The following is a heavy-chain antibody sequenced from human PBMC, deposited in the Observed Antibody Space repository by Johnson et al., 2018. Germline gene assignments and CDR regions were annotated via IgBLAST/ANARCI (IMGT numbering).Heavy chain of an antibody. CDR3: ARGLIGRTSSLFHH. CDR1: GGTFSSYA. CDR2: IIPMFGTA. V-gene: IGHV1-69*05. Sequence: QVQLVQSGAEVRKPGSSVKVSCKASGGTFSSYAVSWVRQAPGQGLELMGGIIPMFGTAYYAQKFQGRVTMTRKTSIRTAYVELSSLRSEDTAVYYCARGLIGRTSSLFHHWGQGTPVTVAS. J-gene: IGHJ1*01. D-gene: IGHD2-2*01.